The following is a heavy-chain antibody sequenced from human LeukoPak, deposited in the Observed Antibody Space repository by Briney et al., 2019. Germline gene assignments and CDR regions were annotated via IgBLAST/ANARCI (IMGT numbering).Heavy chain of an antibody. CDR3: ARHIYSSSSKGWFDP. D-gene: IGHD6-6*01. CDR1: GFTFSDYY. Sequence: GGSLRLSCAASGFTFSDYYMSWIRQALGKGLEWVSYISSSGSTIYYADSVKGRFTISRDNAKNSLYLQMNSLRAEDTAVYYCARHIYSSSSKGWFDPWGQGTLVTVSS. V-gene: IGHV3-11*04. J-gene: IGHJ5*02. CDR2: ISSSGSTI.